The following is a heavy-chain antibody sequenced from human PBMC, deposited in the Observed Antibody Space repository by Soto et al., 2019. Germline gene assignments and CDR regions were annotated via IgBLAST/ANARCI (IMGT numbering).Heavy chain of an antibody. CDR2: IYYSGST. Sequence: QVQLQESGPGLVKPSQTLSLTCTVSGGSISSGDYYWSWIRQPPGKGLEWIGYIYYSGSTYYNPSLESRVTRSVVTSMNQFSLKLSSVTAADTAVYYWASGGCISCPNPFDPWGQGTLVTVSS. CDR1: GGSISSGDYY. D-gene: IGHD2-2*01. V-gene: IGHV4-30-4*01. CDR3: ASGGCISCPNPFDP. J-gene: IGHJ5*02.